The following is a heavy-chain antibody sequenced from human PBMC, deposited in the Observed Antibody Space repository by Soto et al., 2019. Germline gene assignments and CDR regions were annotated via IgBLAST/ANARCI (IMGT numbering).Heavy chain of an antibody. CDR2: IYYSGST. Sequence: SETLSLTCTVSGGSISSDAYYWSWIRQPPGKGLEWIGYIYYSGSTYSNPSLNSRVTISVDTSKNQFSLKLSSVTAADTAVYYCARGPIPEIAAAENYFDYWGQGTLVTVSS. CDR3: ARGPIPEIAAAENYFDY. D-gene: IGHD6-13*01. V-gene: IGHV4-30-4*01. CDR1: GGSISSDAYY. J-gene: IGHJ4*02.